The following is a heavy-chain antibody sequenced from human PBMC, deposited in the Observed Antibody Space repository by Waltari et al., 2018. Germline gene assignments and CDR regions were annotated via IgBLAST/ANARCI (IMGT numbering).Heavy chain of an antibody. D-gene: IGHD6-19*01. J-gene: IGHJ4*02. CDR1: GFTFNFYA. CDR2: ISGSSARM. V-gene: IGHV3-23*01. Sequence: EVQLLESGGGLVQPGGSLRLSCAASGFTFNFYAMSWVRQAPGKGLEWVSSISGSSARMYYADSVKGRFTISRDNAKNSLYLQMNSLRAEDTAVYYCAREGIAVAGHALDYWGQGTLVTVSS. CDR3: AREGIAVAGHALDY.